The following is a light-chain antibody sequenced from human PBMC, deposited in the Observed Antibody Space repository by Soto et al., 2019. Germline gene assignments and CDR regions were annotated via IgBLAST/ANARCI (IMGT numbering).Light chain of an antibody. Sequence: DIQLTQSPSFLSASVGDGFTSTFLASQSISSWLAWYQQKPGKAPKLLIYDASSLESGVPSRFSGSGSGTEFTLTISSLQPDDFATYYCQQYNSYPWTFGQGTKVDI. V-gene: IGKV1-5*01. CDR3: QQYNSYPWT. J-gene: IGKJ1*01. CDR2: DAS. CDR1: QSISSW.